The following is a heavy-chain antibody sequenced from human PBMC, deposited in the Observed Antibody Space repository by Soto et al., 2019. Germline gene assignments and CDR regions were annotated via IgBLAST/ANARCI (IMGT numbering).Heavy chain of an antibody. CDR3: ARGASMVRGVILDAFDI. CDR2: INAGNGNT. D-gene: IGHD3-10*01. V-gene: IGHV1-3*01. CDR1: GYTFTSYA. Sequence: QVQLVQSGAEVKKPGASVKVSCKASGYTFTSYAMHWVRQAPGQRLEWMGWINAGNGNTKYSQKFQGRVTITRDTSASTAYMELSSLSSEDTAVYYCARGASMVRGVILDAFDIWGQGTMVTVSS. J-gene: IGHJ3*02.